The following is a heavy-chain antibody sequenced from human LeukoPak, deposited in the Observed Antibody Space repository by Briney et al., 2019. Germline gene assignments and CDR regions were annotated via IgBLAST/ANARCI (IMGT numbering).Heavy chain of an antibody. Sequence: ASVKVSCKASGYTFTGYYMHWVRQATGQGLEWMGWMNPNSGNTGYAQKFQGRVTITRNTSISTAYMELSSLRSEDTAVYYCARGAPLEWVYNWFDPWGQGTLVTVSS. V-gene: IGHV1-8*03. J-gene: IGHJ5*02. CDR3: ARGAPLEWVYNWFDP. D-gene: IGHD3-3*01. CDR2: MNPNSGNT. CDR1: GYTFTGYY.